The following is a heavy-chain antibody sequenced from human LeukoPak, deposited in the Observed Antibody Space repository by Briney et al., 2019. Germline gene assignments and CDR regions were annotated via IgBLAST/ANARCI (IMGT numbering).Heavy chain of an antibody. V-gene: IGHV3-43*02. Sequence: GGSLRLSCAAPGFIFDNYAIHWVRQAPGKGLEWVSLISGDGGSTFYANSVRGRFTISRDNTRKSLSLQMSSLRSEDTALYYCARESETSGWYDYWGQGTLVTVSS. D-gene: IGHD6-19*01. CDR3: ARESETSGWYDY. J-gene: IGHJ4*02. CDR1: GFIFDNYA. CDR2: ISGDGGST.